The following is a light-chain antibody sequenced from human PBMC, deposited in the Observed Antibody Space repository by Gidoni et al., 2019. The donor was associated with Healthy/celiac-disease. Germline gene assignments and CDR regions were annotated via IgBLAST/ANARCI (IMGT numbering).Light chain of an antibody. CDR3: QQYDNLPLT. J-gene: IGKJ4*01. CDR1: QDISNY. V-gene: IGKV1-33*01. Sequence: DIQITQSSSSLSAFVGDRVTITCQASQDISNYLNWYQQKPGKAPKLLIYAASNLETGVPSRFSGSGSGTDFTFTISSLQPEDIAAYYCQQYDNLPLTFGGGTKVEIK. CDR2: AAS.